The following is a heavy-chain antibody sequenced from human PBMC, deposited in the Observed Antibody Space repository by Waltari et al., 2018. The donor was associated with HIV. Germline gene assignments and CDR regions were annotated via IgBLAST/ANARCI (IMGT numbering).Heavy chain of an antibody. V-gene: IGHV1-8*01. Sequence: QAQLVQSGAEVRKPGASVKVSCKASGYNFASFDSNWVRRATGQGLEWMGWMSINSGNAGYGQRFKGRLTLTRDTSIDMAYMELNSLTPQDTAVYYCVTSRPGAVFGDFWGQGTPVTVSS. J-gene: IGHJ4*02. CDR1: GYNFASFD. CDR3: VTSRPGAVFGDF. D-gene: IGHD3-3*01. CDR2: MSINSGNA.